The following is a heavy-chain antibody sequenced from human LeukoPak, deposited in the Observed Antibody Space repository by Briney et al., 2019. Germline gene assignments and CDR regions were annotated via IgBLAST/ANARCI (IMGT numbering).Heavy chain of an antibody. CDR2: NHYSQST. J-gene: IGHJ4*02. Sequence: PSETLSLTCTVSGGSISSGGYCWSWLRPQPGKGWEWIGYNHYSQSTYYNPSLKSRVPISVETSKNQFSLKLSSVTAADTAVYYCAREKNSYGPYFDYWGQGTLVSVSS. V-gene: IGHV4-31*03. CDR1: GGSISSGGYC. CDR3: AREKNSYGPYFDY. D-gene: IGHD5-18*01.